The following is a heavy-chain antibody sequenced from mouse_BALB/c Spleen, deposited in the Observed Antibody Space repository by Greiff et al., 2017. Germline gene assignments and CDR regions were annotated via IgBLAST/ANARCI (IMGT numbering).Heavy chain of an antibody. CDR1: GFTFSSYA. Sequence: DVHLVESGGGLVKPGGSLKLSCAASGFTFSSYAMSWVRQSPEKRLEWVAEISSGGSYTYYPDTVTGRFTISRDNAKNTLYLEMSSLRSEDTAMYYCAIMSTTMDYWGQGTSVTVSS. CDR3: AIMSTTMDY. J-gene: IGHJ4*01. CDR2: ISSGGSYT. D-gene: IGHD2-4*01. V-gene: IGHV5-9-4*01.